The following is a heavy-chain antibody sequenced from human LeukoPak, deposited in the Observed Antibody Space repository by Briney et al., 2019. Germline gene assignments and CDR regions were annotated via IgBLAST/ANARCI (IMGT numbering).Heavy chain of an antibody. J-gene: IGHJ4*02. Sequence: GGSLRLSCTASGFTLGGHDMHWVRQTTREGLEWVTAVSSGHHAIYGGSVKGRFAVSREDGKNSLYLQMNSLRAGDTAVYYCVREARGYHYTYFDYWGQGSLVTVSS. D-gene: IGHD5-18*01. CDR2: VSSGHHA. CDR1: GFTLGGHD. V-gene: IGHV3-13*01. CDR3: VREARGYHYTYFDY.